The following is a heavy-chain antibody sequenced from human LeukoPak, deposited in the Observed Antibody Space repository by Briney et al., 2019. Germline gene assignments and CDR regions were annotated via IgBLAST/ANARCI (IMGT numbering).Heavy chain of an antibody. V-gene: IGHV4-4*02. CDR3: ARVPRAAAGPGFDY. Sequence: PSETLSLTCAVSGGSISSSNWWSWVRQPPGKGLEWIGEIYHSGSTNYNPSLKSRVTISVDTSKNQFSLKLSSVTAADTAVYYCARVPRAAAGPGFDYWGQGTLVTVSS. CDR1: GGSISSSNW. J-gene: IGHJ4*02. CDR2: IYHSGST. D-gene: IGHD6-13*01.